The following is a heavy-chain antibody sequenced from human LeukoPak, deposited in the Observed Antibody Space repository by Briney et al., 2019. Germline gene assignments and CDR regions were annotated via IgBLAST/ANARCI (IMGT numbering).Heavy chain of an antibody. Sequence: SETLSLTCTVSGGSISNYYCTWIRQPPGKGLEWIGYIYYTGSTNHNPSLKSRVTLSVDTSKNQFSLKLGSVTAADTAVYYCAARYCTSSSCHSNFDYWGQGTLVTVSS. D-gene: IGHD2-2*01. J-gene: IGHJ4*02. CDR3: AARYCTSSSCHSNFDY. CDR1: GGSISNYY. V-gene: IGHV4-59*01. CDR2: IYYTGST.